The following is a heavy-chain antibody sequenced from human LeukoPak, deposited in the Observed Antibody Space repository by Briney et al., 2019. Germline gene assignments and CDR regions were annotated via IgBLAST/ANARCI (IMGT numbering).Heavy chain of an antibody. CDR1: GFTFSDHY. J-gene: IGHJ3*02. V-gene: IGHV3-72*01. D-gene: IGHD3-10*01. Sequence: GGSLRLSCAASGFTFSDHYMDWVRQAPGKGLEWVGRTRNKANSYTTEYAASVKGRFTISRDDSKNSLYLQMNSLKTEDTAVYYCAKRPPLWFGELFPRPSDAFDIWGQGTMVTVSS. CDR2: TRNKANSYTT. CDR3: AKRPPLWFGELFPRPSDAFDI.